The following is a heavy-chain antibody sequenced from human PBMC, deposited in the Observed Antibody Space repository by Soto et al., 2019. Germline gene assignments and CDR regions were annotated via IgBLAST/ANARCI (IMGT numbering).Heavy chain of an antibody. V-gene: IGHV1-18*01. CDR1: GYTFTSYG. Sequence: ASVKVSCKASGYTFTSYGISWVRQAPGQGLEWMGWISAYNGNTNYAQKLQGRVTMTTDPSTSTAYMELRSLRSDDTAVYYCARDLFAYDYVWGSYLPGYYYYGMDVWGQGTTVTVSS. J-gene: IGHJ6*02. CDR3: ARDLFAYDYVWGSYLPGYYYYGMDV. CDR2: ISAYNGNT. D-gene: IGHD3-16*02.